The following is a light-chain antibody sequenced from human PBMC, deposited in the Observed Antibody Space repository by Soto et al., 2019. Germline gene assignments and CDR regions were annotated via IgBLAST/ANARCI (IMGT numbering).Light chain of an antibody. CDR1: TSEVGGYNF. CDR2: EVS. V-gene: IGLV2-8*01. CDR3: SSYAGSNNYV. Sequence: QSVLTQPPSESGTPGRSVTISCTGPTSEVGGYNFVSWYQHHPGRAHKLMIYEVSKRPSGVPDRLSGSKSGNTDTLTVSGLQAEDEADYYCSSYAGSNNYVFGTGTKITV. J-gene: IGLJ1*01.